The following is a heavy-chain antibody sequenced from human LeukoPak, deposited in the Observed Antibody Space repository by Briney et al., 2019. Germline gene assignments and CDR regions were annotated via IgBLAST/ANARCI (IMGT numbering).Heavy chain of an antibody. CDR2: VSGGSRTI. V-gene: IGHV3-48*02. CDR1: GFTFSSYA. Sequence: GGSLRLSCAASGFTFSSYAMNWVRQAPEKGLEWVSFVSGGSRTIYYADSVKGRFTISRDYAKNSLYLQMNSLRDEDTAVYYCARESDSSAYSFDYWGQGTLVTVSS. J-gene: IGHJ4*02. D-gene: IGHD3-22*01. CDR3: ARESDSSAYSFDY.